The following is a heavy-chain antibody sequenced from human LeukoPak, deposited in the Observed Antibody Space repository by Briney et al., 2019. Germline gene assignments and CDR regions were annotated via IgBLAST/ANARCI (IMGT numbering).Heavy chain of an antibody. CDR2: INPNSGGT. CDR3: ARSIAAAPGWFDP. D-gene: IGHD6-13*01. CDR1: GRTFSIYS. J-gene: IGHJ5*02. Sequence: GASGKVSCKASGRTFSIYSISWVRQAPGQGLEWMGWINPNSGGTNYAQKFQGRVTMTRDTSISTAYMELSRLRSDDTAVYYCARSIAAAPGWFDPWGQGTLVTVSS. V-gene: IGHV1-2*02.